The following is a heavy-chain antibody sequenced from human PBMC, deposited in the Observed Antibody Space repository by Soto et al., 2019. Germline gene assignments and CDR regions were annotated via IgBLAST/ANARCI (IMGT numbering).Heavy chain of an antibody. D-gene: IGHD2-8*01. V-gene: IGHV4-59*01. CDR3: AGSIVLIVYAEWFDP. J-gene: IGHJ5*02. CDR1: GGSISSYY. Sequence: SETLSLTCTVSGGSISSYYWSWIRQPPGKGLEWIGYIYYSGSTNYNPSLKSRVTISVDTSKNQFSLKLSSVTAGDTAVYYCAGSIVLIVYAEWFDPWGQGTLVTVSA. CDR2: IYYSGST.